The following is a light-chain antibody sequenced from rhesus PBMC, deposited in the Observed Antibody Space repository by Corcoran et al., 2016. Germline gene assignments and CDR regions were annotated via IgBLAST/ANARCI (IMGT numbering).Light chain of an antibody. Sequence: EIVVTQSPATLSLSPGERATLSCRASQSVDSYLAWYQQKPGQAPRLLIYGASSRATGIPDRVSGSGCGTDFTLTIGSLEPEDVGIYYCQQSSDFWTFGQGTKVEIK. J-gene: IGKJ1*01. CDR2: GAS. CDR1: QSVDSY. CDR3: QQSSDFWT. V-gene: IGKV3-24*04.